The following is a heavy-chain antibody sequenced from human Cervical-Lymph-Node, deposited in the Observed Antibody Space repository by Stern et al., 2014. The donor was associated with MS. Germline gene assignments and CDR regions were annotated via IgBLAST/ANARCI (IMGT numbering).Heavy chain of an antibody. CDR2: IYWDDDK. V-gene: IGHV2-5*02. J-gene: IGHJ6*02. D-gene: IGHD2-15*01. CDR1: GFSLSTSGVG. Sequence: QITLKESGPTLVKPTQTLTLTCTFSGFSLSTSGVGVGWIRQPPGKALEWLALIYWDDDKRYSPSLKSRLTITKDTSKNQVVLTMTNMDPVDTATYYCAHSSGVVVNYYYYYGMDVWGQGTTVTVSS. CDR3: AHSSGVVVNYYYYYGMDV.